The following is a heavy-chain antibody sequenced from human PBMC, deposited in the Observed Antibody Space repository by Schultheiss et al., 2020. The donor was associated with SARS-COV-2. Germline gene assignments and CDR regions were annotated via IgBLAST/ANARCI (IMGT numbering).Heavy chain of an antibody. J-gene: IGHJ4*02. CDR1: GYTFTSYG. D-gene: IGHD2-2*01. CDR2: ISAYNGNT. Sequence: ASVKVSCKASGYTFTSYGISWVLQAPGQGLEWMGWISAYNGNTKYSQKFQGGVTMTTDTSTSTAYMELRSLRSDDTAVYYCARVYCSSTSCYYYFDYWGQGTLVTVSS. V-gene: IGHV1-18*01. CDR3: ARVYCSSTSCYYYFDY.